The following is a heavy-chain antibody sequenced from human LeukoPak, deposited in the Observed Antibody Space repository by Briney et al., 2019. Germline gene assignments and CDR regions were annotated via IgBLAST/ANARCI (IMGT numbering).Heavy chain of an antibody. J-gene: IGHJ4*02. Sequence: SETLSLTCAFYGGSFSGYYWSWIRQPPGKGLEWIGEINHSGSTNYNPSLKSRVTISVDTSKNQFSLKLSSVTAADTAVYYCAGMNYRGDYWGQGTLVTVSS. V-gene: IGHV4-34*01. CDR1: GGSFSGYY. D-gene: IGHD1-7*01. CDR3: AGMNYRGDY. CDR2: INHSGST.